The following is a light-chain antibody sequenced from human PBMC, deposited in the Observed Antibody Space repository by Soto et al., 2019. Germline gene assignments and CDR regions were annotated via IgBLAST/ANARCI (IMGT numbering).Light chain of an antibody. CDR1: SSDVGGYNY. CDR2: DVS. CDR3: CSNAGTYTWV. V-gene: IGLV2-11*01. Sequence: QSVLTQPRSVSGSPGQSVTISCTGTSSDVGGYNYVSWYQQHPGKAPKLMIYDVSERPSGVPDRFSGSKSGNTASLTISGLQAEDEADYYCCSNAGTYTWVFGGGTKLTVL. J-gene: IGLJ3*02.